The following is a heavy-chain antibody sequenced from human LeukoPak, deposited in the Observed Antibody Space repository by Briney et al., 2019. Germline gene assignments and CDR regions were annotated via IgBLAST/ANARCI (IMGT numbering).Heavy chain of an antibody. Sequence: GASVKVSCKASGYTFTSYDINWVRQATGQGLEWMGWMNPNSGNTGYAQKFQGRVTMTRNTSISTAYMEVSSLRSEDTAVYYCAKSRSSWYDNGMDVWGQGTTVTVSS. CDR2: MNPNSGNT. D-gene: IGHD6-13*01. J-gene: IGHJ6*02. CDR1: GYTFTSYD. CDR3: AKSRSSWYDNGMDV. V-gene: IGHV1-8*01.